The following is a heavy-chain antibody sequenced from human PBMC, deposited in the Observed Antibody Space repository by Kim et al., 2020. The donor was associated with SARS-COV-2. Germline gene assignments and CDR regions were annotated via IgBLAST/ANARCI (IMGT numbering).Heavy chain of an antibody. CDR3: ARAGSYSSSSDL. V-gene: IGHV1-69*01. D-gene: IGHD6-13*01. Sequence: YAQKFQGRVTITADESTSTAYMELSRLRSEDTAVYYCARAGSYSSSSDLWGRGTLVTVSS. J-gene: IGHJ2*01.